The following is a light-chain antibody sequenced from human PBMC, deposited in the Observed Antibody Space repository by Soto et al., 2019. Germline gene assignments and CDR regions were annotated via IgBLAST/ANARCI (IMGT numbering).Light chain of an antibody. J-gene: IGKJ3*01. CDR1: QSVSTY. Sequence: DIVLTQSPATLSLSPGERATLSCRASQSVSTYLAWYQQRPGQAPRLLIYDASHRATGIPPRFSGSGSGTDFTLTISSLEPADFAIYYCQQRSSLFTFGPGTKVDIK. CDR3: QQRSSLFT. V-gene: IGKV3-11*01. CDR2: DAS.